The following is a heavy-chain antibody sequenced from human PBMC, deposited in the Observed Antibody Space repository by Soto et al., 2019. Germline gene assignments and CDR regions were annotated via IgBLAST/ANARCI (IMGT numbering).Heavy chain of an antibody. V-gene: IGHV1-24*01. CDR1: GYTLTELS. CDR2: FDPEDGET. Sequence: ASVKVSCKVSGYTLTELSMHWVRQAPGKGLEWMGGFDPEDGETIYAQKFQGRVTMTEDTSTDTAYMELSSLRSEDTAVHYCATDLPPSSSWYAAPFHWGQGTLVTVSS. J-gene: IGHJ4*02. CDR3: ATDLPPSSSWYAAPFH. D-gene: IGHD6-13*01.